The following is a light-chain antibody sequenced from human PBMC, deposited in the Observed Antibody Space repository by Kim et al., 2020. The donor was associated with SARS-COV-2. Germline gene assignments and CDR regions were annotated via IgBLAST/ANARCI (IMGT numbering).Light chain of an antibody. CDR1: QGISSW. V-gene: IGKV1D-16*01. Sequence: DIQMTQSPSSLSASVGDRVTITCRASQGISSWLAWYQQQPEKVPKSLIYAASSLQSGVPSRFSGSGSGTDFTLTISSLQPEDFATYYCQQYDSYPRTFGQGTKVDIK. CDR2: AAS. J-gene: IGKJ1*01. CDR3: QQYDSYPRT.